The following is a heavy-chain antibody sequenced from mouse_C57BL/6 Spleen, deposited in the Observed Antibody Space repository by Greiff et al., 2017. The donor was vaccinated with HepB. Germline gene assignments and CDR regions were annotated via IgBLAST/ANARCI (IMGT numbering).Heavy chain of an antibody. CDR2: IDPSDSYT. D-gene: IGHD2-4*01. J-gene: IGHJ2*01. Sequence: QVQLQQPGAELVKPGASVKLSCKASGYTFTSYWMQWVKQRPGQGLEWIGEIDPSDSYTNYNQKFKGKATLTVDTSSSTAYMQLSSLTSEDSAVYCGARGDYDAGFDYWGQGTTLTVSS. CDR1: GYTFTSYW. CDR3: ARGDYDAGFDY. V-gene: IGHV1-50*01.